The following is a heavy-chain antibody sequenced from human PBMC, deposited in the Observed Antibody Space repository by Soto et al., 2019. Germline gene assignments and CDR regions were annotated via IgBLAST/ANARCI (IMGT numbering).Heavy chain of an antibody. CDR3: VRYCSGGSCPDACDI. V-gene: IGHV3-73*02. CDR2: IRSKANSDAT. CDR1: GFTFSGSA. Sequence: EVQLVESGGGLVQPGGSLKLSCVASGFTFSGSAMHWVRQASGKGLEWVGRIRSKANSDATAYGASVKGRFTISRDDSKNMAYLQKNSLKTEDTAVYYCVRYCSGGSCPDACDIWGQGTMVTVSS. D-gene: IGHD2-15*01. J-gene: IGHJ3*02.